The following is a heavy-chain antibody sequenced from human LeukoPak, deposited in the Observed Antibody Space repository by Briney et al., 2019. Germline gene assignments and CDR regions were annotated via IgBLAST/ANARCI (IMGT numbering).Heavy chain of an antibody. CDR1: GYTFTSYG. Sequence: ASVKVSCKASGYTFTSYGISWVRQAPGQGLEWMGWISAYNGDTNYAQKLQGRVTMTTDTSTSTAYMELRSLRSDDTAVYYCARDVLSGSYYGGAYFDYWGQGTLVTVSS. V-gene: IGHV1-18*01. CDR2: ISAYNGDT. CDR3: ARDVLSGSYYGGAYFDY. D-gene: IGHD1-26*01. J-gene: IGHJ4*02.